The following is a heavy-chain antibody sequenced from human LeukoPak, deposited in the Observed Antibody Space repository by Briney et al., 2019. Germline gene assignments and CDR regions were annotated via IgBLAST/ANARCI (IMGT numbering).Heavy chain of an antibody. CDR3: AKCILTGYYKGYMDV. Sequence: GGSPRLSCAASGFTFSNYLMHWVRQAPGKGLEWVSAISGSGGSTYYADSVKGRFTISRDNSKNTLYLQMNSLRAEDTAVYYCAKCILTGYYKGYMDVWGKGTTVTISS. J-gene: IGHJ6*03. V-gene: IGHV3-23*01. CDR1: GFTFSNYL. CDR2: ISGSGGST. D-gene: IGHD3-9*01.